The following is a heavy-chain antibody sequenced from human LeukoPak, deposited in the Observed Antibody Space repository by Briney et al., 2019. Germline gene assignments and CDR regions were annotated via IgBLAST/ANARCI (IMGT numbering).Heavy chain of an antibody. Sequence: SVKVSCKASGGTFSSYAISWVRQAPGQGLEWMGGIIPIFGTANYAQKFQGRVTITTDESTSTAYMELSSLRSEDTAVYYCARGVVVVPAASPHYYYMDVWGKGTTVTVSS. J-gene: IGHJ6*03. D-gene: IGHD2-2*01. CDR1: GGTFSSYA. CDR3: ARGVVVVPAASPHYYYMDV. CDR2: IIPIFGTA. V-gene: IGHV1-69*05.